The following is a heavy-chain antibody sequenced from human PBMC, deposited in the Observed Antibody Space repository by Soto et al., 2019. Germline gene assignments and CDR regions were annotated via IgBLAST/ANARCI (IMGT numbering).Heavy chain of an antibody. CDR2: ISAYNGNT. Sequence: ASVKVSCKASGYTFTSYGISWVRQAPGQGLEWMGWISAYNGNTNYAQKLQGRVTMTTGTSTSTAYMELRSLRSDDTAVYYCARDSIVVVTDALPHYYGMDVWGQGTTVTVSS. CDR1: GYTFTSYG. V-gene: IGHV1-18*04. CDR3: ARDSIVVVTDALPHYYGMDV. J-gene: IGHJ6*02. D-gene: IGHD2-2*01.